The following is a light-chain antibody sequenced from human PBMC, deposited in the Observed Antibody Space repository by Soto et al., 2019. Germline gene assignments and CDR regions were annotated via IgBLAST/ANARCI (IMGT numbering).Light chain of an antibody. Sequence: EIVLSQSPCTLSLSPGERATLSCRASQSVTSTSFSWYQQKTGQAPRLLIYGAANRATGIPDRFSGRGSGSDFTLTISRLEPEDFAVYYCQLYGSSPMYTFGQGTTL. CDR1: QSVTSTS. V-gene: IGKV3-20*01. CDR3: QLYGSSPMYT. J-gene: IGKJ2*01. CDR2: GAA.